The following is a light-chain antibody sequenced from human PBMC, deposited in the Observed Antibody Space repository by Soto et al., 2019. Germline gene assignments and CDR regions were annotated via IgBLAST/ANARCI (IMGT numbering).Light chain of an antibody. CDR2: AAS. Sequence: DIQLTQSPSSLSASVGDRVTITCRASQSIRSYLNWYQQKPGKAPKLLIYAASSLQTGVSSRFSGSGSGTDFTLTISNLQPEDFATYSCQQTSSTPTFGGGTKVEIK. CDR3: QQTSSTPT. J-gene: IGKJ4*01. CDR1: QSIRSY. V-gene: IGKV1-39*01.